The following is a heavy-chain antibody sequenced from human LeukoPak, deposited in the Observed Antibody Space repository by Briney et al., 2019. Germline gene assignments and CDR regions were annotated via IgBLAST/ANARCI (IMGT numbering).Heavy chain of an antibody. D-gene: IGHD6-13*01. CDR3: ARGPYSSSWTNWFDP. V-gene: IGHV1-2*02. Sequence: ASVKVSCKASGYTFTGYYMHWVRQAPGQGLEWMGWINPNSGGTNYAQKFQGRVTMTRDTSISTAYMELSRLRSDDTAVYYCARGPYSSSWTNWFDPWGQGTLVTVSS. CDR1: GYTFTGYY. CDR2: INPNSGGT. J-gene: IGHJ5*02.